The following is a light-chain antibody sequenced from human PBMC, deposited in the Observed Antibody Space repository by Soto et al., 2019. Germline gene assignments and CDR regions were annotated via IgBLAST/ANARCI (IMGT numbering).Light chain of an antibody. J-gene: IGKJ2*01. CDR1: QSVSRSY. CDR2: GAS. V-gene: IGKV3-20*01. Sequence: EIVLTQSPGTLSLSPGERATLSYRASQSVSRSYLAWYQQKPGQAPRLLIYGASSRATGIPDRFSGSGSGTDFTLTISRLEPEDFAVYYCQQYGSSPMYTVGQGTKLEIK. CDR3: QQYGSSPMYT.